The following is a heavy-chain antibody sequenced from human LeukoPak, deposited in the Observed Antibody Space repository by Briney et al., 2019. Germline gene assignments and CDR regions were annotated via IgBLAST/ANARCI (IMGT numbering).Heavy chain of an antibody. CDR1: GGSFSGYD. J-gene: IGHJ6*03. CDR2: INHSGST. CDR3: ARVLVYTIFGVVIPKDYMDV. Sequence: PSETLSLTCAVYGGSFSGYDWRWIRQPPGKGLEWIGEINHSGSTNYNPSLKSRVTISVDTSKNQFSLKLSSVTAADTAVYYCARVLVYTIFGVVIPKDYMDVWGKGTTVTVSS. V-gene: IGHV4-34*01. D-gene: IGHD3-3*01.